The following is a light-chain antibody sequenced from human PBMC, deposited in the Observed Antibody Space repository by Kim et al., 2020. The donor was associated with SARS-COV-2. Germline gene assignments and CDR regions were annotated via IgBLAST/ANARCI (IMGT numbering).Light chain of an antibody. J-gene: IGKJ2*01. CDR3: QQNYSTPYT. Sequence: SASVGERVHISWGQRESNSRYIKWSQQRPGSASTPLIYAVYNVKSGVISRLSGRGSETELSLPMSSLPPEDFKTYYCQQNYSTPYTFGKGTRLEI. CDR2: AVY. CDR1: ESNSRY. V-gene: IGKV1-39*01.